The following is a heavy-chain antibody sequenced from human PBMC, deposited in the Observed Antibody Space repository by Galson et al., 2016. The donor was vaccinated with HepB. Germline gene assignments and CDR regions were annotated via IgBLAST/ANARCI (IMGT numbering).Heavy chain of an antibody. V-gene: IGHV3-48*02. CDR3: ARALFGSGSYWCMDV. CDR1: GFTFSSST. J-gene: IGHJ6*02. Sequence: LRLSCAASGFTFSSSTMNWVRQSPGKGLEWVSYISSSGDTIYYADSAKGRFTISRDNAKNSLFLQMNSLRDEDTAVYYCARALFGSGSYWCMDVWGQGTTVTVSS. CDR2: ISSSGDTI. D-gene: IGHD3-10*01.